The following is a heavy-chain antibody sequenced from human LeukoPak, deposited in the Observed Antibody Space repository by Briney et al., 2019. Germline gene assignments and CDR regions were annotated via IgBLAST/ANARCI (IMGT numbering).Heavy chain of an antibody. CDR2: INHSGST. CDR1: GGSFSGYY. V-gene: IGHV4-34*01. CDR3: ARGLPKYCSSTSCYRSSNYYYGMDV. J-gene: IGHJ6*02. Sequence: SETLSLTCAVYGGSFSGYYWSWIRQPPGKGLEWIGEINHSGSTNYNPSLKSRVTISVDTSKNQFSLKLSSVTAADTAVYYCARGLPKYCSSTSCYRSSNYYYGMDVWSQGTTVTVSS. D-gene: IGHD2-2*01.